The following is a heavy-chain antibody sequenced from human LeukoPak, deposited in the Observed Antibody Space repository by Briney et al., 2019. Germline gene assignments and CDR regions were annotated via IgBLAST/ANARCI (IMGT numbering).Heavy chain of an antibody. CDR2: IYYSGST. J-gene: IGHJ4*02. D-gene: IGHD3-22*01. V-gene: IGHV4-59*12. CDR1: GGSISSYY. CDR3: ARAYYYDSRFPFEY. Sequence: SETLSLTCTVSGGSISSYYWSWIRQPPGKGLEWFGYIYYSGSTNYNPSLKSRVTISIDTSKNQFSLKLNSVTAADTAVYFCARAYYYDSRFPFEYWGQGALVTVSS.